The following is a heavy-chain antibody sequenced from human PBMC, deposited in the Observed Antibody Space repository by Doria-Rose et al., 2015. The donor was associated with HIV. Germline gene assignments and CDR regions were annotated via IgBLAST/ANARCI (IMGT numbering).Heavy chain of an antibody. D-gene: IGHD6-6*01. V-gene: IGHV3-53*01. J-gene: IGHJ6*02. CDR2: IYSGIST. CDR1: GFTVRSNY. CDR3: ARDLPFETGSSSSGMDV. Sequence: VQLVQSGGGLIQPGGSLRLSCAASGFTVRSNYMSWVRQAPGKGLEWVSVIYSGISTYYADSVKGRFTISRDNSKNTLYLQMNSLRAEDTAVYYCARDLPFETGSSSSGMDVWGQGTTVTVSS.